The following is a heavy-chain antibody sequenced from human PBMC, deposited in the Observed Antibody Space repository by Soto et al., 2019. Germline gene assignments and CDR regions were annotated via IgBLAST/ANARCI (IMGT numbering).Heavy chain of an antibody. Sequence: QVQLVQSGAEVKKPGSSVKVSCKASGGTFSSYAISWVRQAPGQGREWMGWIIHIFGTAKYEQKLQSRVTITANESTRTASMELSSLGSEDTAVYYCARHVPAAGYYYGMDVWGQGTTVTVSS. V-gene: IGHV1-69*12. D-gene: IGHD2-2*01. CDR1: GGTFSSYA. CDR3: ARHVPAAGYYYGMDV. J-gene: IGHJ6*02. CDR2: IIHIFGTA.